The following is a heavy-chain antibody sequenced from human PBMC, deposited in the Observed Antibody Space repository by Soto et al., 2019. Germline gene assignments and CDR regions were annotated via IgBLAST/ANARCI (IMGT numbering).Heavy chain of an antibody. Sequence: PGGSLRLSCAASGFTFSSYGMHWVRQAPGKGLEWVAVIWYDGSNKYYADSVKGRFTISRDNSKNTLYLQMNSLRAEDTAVYYCASLHTTWGPLDAFDIWGQGTMVTVSS. CDR2: IWYDGSNK. V-gene: IGHV3-33*01. J-gene: IGHJ3*02. CDR3: ASLHTTWGPLDAFDI. CDR1: GFTFSSYG. D-gene: IGHD3-16*01.